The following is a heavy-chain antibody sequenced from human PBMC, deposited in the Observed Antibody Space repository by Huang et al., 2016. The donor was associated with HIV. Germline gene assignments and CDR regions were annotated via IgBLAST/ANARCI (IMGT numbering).Heavy chain of an antibody. D-gene: IGHD3-16*01. Sequence: QVQLEQSGPAVRKPGSSVKVSCQASGGSFSDQIISWVRQAPGQRVEWMEGSIHLCRARDYAQEFKGRVKMTAEESTGTIYMELNSLTSEDTAVYYCAMSLRYQYDSRSYWGRYFDYWGQGTLVTVSS. CDR3: AMSLRYQYDSRSYWGRYFDY. CDR1: GGSFSDQI. CDR2: SIHLCRAR. J-gene: IGHJ4*02. V-gene: IGHV1-69*01.